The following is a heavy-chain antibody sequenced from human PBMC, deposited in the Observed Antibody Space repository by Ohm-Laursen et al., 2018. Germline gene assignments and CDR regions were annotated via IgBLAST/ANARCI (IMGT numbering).Heavy chain of an antibody. Sequence: GTLSLTCTVSGGSVSSGSYYWSWIRQPPGKGLEWIGYIYYSGSTNYNPSLKSRVTISVDTSKSQFSLKMSSVTAADTAVYYCARDGSKDFYFDYWGQGTLVTVSS. V-gene: IGHV4-61*01. CDR2: IYYSGST. CDR3: ARDGSKDFYFDY. D-gene: IGHD2-2*03. J-gene: IGHJ4*02. CDR1: GGSVSSGSYY.